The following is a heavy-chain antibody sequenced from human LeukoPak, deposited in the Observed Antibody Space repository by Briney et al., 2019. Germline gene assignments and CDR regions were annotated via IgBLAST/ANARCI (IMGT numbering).Heavy chain of an antibody. J-gene: IGHJ4*02. D-gene: IGHD3-9*01. CDR1: GFTFSSYA. Sequence: GGSLRLSCAASGFTFSSYAMHWVRQAPGKGLEWVAVISYDGSNKYYADSVKGRFTISRDNSKNTLYLQMNSLRAEDTAVYYCAKAGYFDWLLIWGQGTLVTVSS. CDR3: AKAGYFDWLLI. CDR2: ISYDGSNK. V-gene: IGHV3-30*04.